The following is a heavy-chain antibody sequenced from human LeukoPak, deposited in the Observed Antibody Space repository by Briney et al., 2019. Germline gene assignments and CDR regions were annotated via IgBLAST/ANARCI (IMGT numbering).Heavy chain of an antibody. Sequence: PSETLSLTCTVSGGSISSYYWSWIRQPPGKGLEWIGYIYYSGSTNYNPSLKSRVTISVDTSKNQFSLKLSSVTAADTAVYYCARIRGVGATAFDYWGQGTLVTVSS. CDR3: ARIRGVGATAFDY. CDR1: GGSISSYY. J-gene: IGHJ4*02. V-gene: IGHV4-59*01. CDR2: IYYSGST. D-gene: IGHD1-26*01.